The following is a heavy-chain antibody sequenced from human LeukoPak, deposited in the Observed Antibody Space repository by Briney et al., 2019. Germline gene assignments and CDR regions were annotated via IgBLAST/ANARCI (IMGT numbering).Heavy chain of an antibody. V-gene: IGHV4-39*07. CDR1: GASINIYTYY. CDR3: AREALPNGVWRVGWFDP. Sequence: SETLSLTCTVSGASINIYTYYWGWIRQPPGKGLEWIGSVSYGGSPYYNPSLTSRATISVDTSRNQVSLKLSSVTAADTAVYYCAREALPNGVWRVGWFDPWGQGTLVTVSS. J-gene: IGHJ5*02. CDR2: VSYGGSP. D-gene: IGHD2-8*01.